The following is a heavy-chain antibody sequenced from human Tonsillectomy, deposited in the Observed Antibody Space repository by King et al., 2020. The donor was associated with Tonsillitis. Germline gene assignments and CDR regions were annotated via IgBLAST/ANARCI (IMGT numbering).Heavy chain of an antibody. CDR2: ISYDGSNK. CDR1: GFTFSSYG. CDR3: ARDPSSGWYFDY. V-gene: IGHV3-33*05. J-gene: IGHJ4*02. Sequence: VQLVESGGGVVQPGRSLRLSCAASGFTFSSYGLHWVRQAPGKGLEWVAIISYDGSNKYYADSVKGRFTISRDNSKNTLYLQMNSLRAEDTAVYYCARDPSSGWYFDYWGQGTLVTVSS. D-gene: IGHD6-19*01.